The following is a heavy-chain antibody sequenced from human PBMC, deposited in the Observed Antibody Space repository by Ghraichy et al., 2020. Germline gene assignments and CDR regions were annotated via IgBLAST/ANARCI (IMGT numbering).Heavy chain of an antibody. CDR2: INGNSDAI. CDR3: ARDRNWASDY. CDR1: GFSFNTYS. D-gene: IGHD7-27*01. Sequence: GSLRLSCTASGFSFNTYSMNWVRQAPGKGLEWLSYINGNSDAIYYADSVKGRFTISRDNAKNSLYLQMNTLRAEDTAVYYCARDRNWASDYWGQGTLVTVSS. V-gene: IGHV3-48*04. J-gene: IGHJ4*02.